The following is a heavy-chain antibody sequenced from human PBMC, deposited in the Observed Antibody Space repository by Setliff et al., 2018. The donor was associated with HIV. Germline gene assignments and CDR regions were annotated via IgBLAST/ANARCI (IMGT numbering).Heavy chain of an antibody. Sequence: SGPTLVNPPQTLTLTCTFSGFSLTSTSMCVSWIRQPPGEALEWLGRIDWDDNKYYSESLRSRLTISEDTSKNQVVLTMTNMDPVDTATYFCARGRGMSYYYYYMDVWGKGTTVTVSS. J-gene: IGHJ6*03. V-gene: IGHV2-70*11. D-gene: IGHD3-16*01. CDR3: ARGRGMSYYYYYMDV. CDR1: GFSLTSTSMC. CDR2: IDWDDNK.